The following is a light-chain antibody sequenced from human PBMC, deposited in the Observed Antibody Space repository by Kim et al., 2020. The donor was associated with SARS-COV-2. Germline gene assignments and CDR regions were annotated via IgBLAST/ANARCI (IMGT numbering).Light chain of an antibody. CDR1: SDKSGPGSE. CDR3: QSYDSSLSGYV. V-gene: IGLV1-40*01. CDR2: GNS. J-gene: IGLJ1*01. Sequence: VTYARRGSSDKSGPGSELHWYHQHPGKAPGHLFYGNSIRPSGSPDRCSGSKSGTSASLAITGLQAEDEADYYCQSYDSSLSGYVFGTGTKVTVL.